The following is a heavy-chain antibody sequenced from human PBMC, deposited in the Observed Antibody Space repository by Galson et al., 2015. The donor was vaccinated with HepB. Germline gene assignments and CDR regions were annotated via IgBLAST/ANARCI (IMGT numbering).Heavy chain of an antibody. J-gene: IGHJ6*02. D-gene: IGHD2-2*01. CDR1: GYSFRNYW. CDR2: IYPGDSET. Sequence: QSGAEVKKPGESLKISCKASGYSFRNYWIGWVRQMPGKGLECMGIIYPGDSETRYSPSFQGQVTLSAAKSTNTAYLQWSSLKASDTAMYYCARLGHEGYHYYGMDVWGQGTTVTVSS. CDR3: ARLGHEGYHYYGMDV. V-gene: IGHV5-51*01.